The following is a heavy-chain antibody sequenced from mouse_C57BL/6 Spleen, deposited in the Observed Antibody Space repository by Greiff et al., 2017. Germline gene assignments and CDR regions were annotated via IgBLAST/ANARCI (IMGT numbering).Heavy chain of an antibody. D-gene: IGHD1-1*01. J-gene: IGHJ2*01. Sequence: EVKLVESVAELVRPGASVKLSCTASGFNIKNTYMHWVKQRPEQGLEWIGRIDPANGNTKYAPKFQGKATITADTSSNTAYLQLSSLTSEDTAIYYCARSRDYYGSSPDYWGQGTTLTVSS. CDR3: ARSRDYYGSSPDY. CDR2: IDPANGNT. V-gene: IGHV14-3*01. CDR1: GFNIKNTY.